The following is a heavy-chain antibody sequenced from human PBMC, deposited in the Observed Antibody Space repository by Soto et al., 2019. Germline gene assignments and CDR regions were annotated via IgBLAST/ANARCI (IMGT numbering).Heavy chain of an antibody. CDR1: GFSFSTYS. Sequence: GGSLRLSCAASGFSFSTYSMNWVRQAPGKGLEWVSCISGSSSNIYYADSVKGRFTISRDNSKNTLYLQMNSLRVEDTAVYYCAKDRLGGNFDYWGQGTQVTVSS. CDR2: ISGSSSNI. CDR3: AKDRLGGNFDY. J-gene: IGHJ4*02. V-gene: IGHV3-21*04.